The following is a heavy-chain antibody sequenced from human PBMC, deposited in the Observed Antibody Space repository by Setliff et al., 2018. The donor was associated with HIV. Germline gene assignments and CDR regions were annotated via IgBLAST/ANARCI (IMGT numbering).Heavy chain of an antibody. CDR3: ARDPSGTAFSLSSYYMDV. Sequence: ASVKVSCKASGYTFTDSYIHWVRQAPGQGLEWMGRINPKNGGTNFSQKFRGRVTMTTTASIRTAYMEVTSLRSDDTAVYYCARDPSGTAFSLSSYYMDVWGKGTTVTVSS. CDR2: INPKNGGT. D-gene: IGHD1-26*01. CDR1: GYTFTDSY. V-gene: IGHV1-2*06. J-gene: IGHJ6*03.